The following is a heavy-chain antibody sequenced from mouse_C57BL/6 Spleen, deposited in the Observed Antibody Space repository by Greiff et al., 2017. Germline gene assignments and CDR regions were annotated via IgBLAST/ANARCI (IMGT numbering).Heavy chain of an antibody. J-gene: IGHJ3*01. V-gene: IGHV1-59*01. Sequence: QVQLKQPGAELVRPGTSVKLSCKASGYTFTSYWMHWVKQRPGQGLEWIGVIDPSDSYTNYNQKFKGKATLTVDTSSSTAYMQLSSLTSEDSAVYYCARLGDSSGSWFAYWGQGTLVTVSA. CDR2: IDPSDSYT. CDR1: GYTFTSYW. CDR3: ARLGDSSGSWFAY. D-gene: IGHD3-2*02.